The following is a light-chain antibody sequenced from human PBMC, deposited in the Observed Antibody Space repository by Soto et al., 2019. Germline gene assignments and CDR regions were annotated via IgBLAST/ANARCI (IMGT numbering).Light chain of an antibody. Sequence: EIVLTQSPATLSLSPGERATFSCRASQSVSSNLAWYQQKPGQAPRLLIHSASSRATGIPDRFSASGTGTDFTLTISRLEPEDFAVYYCQQYSASPRTFGQGTKVDIK. J-gene: IGKJ1*01. V-gene: IGKV3-20*01. CDR3: QQYSASPRT. CDR1: QSVSSN. CDR2: SAS.